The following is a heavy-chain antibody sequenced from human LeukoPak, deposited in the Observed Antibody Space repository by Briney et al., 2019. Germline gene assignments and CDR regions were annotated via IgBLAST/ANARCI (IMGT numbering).Heavy chain of an antibody. V-gene: IGHV3-21*01. Sequence: GGSLRLSCAASGFTFSSYSMNWVRQAPGKGLEWVSSISSSSSYIYYADSVKGRFTISRDNAKNSLYLQMNSLRAEDTAVYYCARALGSTPNDYWGQGTLATVSS. D-gene: IGHD3-16*01. J-gene: IGHJ4*02. CDR3: ARALGSTPNDY. CDR2: ISSSSSYI. CDR1: GFTFSSYS.